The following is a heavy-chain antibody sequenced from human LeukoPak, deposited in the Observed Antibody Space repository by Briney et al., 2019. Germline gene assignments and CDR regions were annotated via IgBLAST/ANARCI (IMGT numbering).Heavy chain of an antibody. V-gene: IGHV3-33*08. Sequence: PGGSLRLSCAASGFTFSSYAMYWVRQAPGKGLEWVALIWYDGSNRYCADSVKGRFTISRDNSKNTLYLQMNSLRAEDTAVYYCASWRGSGSYGGYFDYWGQGTLVTVSS. D-gene: IGHD3-10*01. J-gene: IGHJ4*02. CDR2: IWYDGSNR. CDR3: ASWRGSGSYGGYFDY. CDR1: GFTFSSYA.